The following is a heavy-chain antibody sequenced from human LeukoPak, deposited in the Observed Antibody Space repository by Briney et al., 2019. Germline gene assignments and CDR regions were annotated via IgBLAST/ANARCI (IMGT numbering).Heavy chain of an antibody. V-gene: IGHV3-23*01. Sequence: PGGSLRLSCAGSGLTFSGYVMSWVRQAPGKGLEWVSAMSGGGDSTYDADSVKGRFTISRDNSKNTLYLQMNSLRAEDTAVYYCAKGSGSYRPYYFDYWGQGTLVIVSS. D-gene: IGHD3-10*01. CDR3: AKGSGSYRPYYFDY. CDR2: MSGGGDST. J-gene: IGHJ4*02. CDR1: GLTFSGYV.